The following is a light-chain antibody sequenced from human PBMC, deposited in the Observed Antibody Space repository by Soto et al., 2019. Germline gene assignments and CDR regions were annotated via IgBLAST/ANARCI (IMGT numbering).Light chain of an antibody. CDR2: GVT. V-gene: IGLV2-14*01. CDR3: FSHRGGDSHV. Sequence: QSVLTQPASVSGSPGQSITISCTGTSSDVCGYNYVSWYQQYPGKAPKLMIYGVTNRPSGVSNRFSGSKTGNTASLIISGLQAEDEAYYYCFSHRGGDSHVFGTGTKLTVL. CDR1: SSDVCGYNY. J-gene: IGLJ1*01.